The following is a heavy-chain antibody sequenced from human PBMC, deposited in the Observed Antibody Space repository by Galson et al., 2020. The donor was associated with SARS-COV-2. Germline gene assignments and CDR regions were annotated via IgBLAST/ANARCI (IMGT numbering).Heavy chain of an antibody. J-gene: IGHJ4*02. CDR3: ATVLVWIQRSQKRHNFDY. D-gene: IGHD5-18*01. CDR2: FDPEDGET. V-gene: IGHV1-24*01. Sequence: ASVKVSCKVSGYTLTELSMHWVRQAPGKGLEWMGGFDPEDGETIYAQKFQGRVTMTEDTSTDTAYMELSTLRSEDTAVYYCATVLVWIQRSQKRHNFDYWGQGSLVTVSS. CDR1: GYTLTELS.